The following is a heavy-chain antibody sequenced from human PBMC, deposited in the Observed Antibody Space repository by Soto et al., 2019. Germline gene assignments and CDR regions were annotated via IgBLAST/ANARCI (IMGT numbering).Heavy chain of an antibody. D-gene: IGHD4-17*01. J-gene: IGHJ6*02. CDR2: ISAYNGNT. V-gene: IGHV1-18*01. CDR1: GYTFTSYG. Sequence: QVQLVQSGAEVKKPGASVKVSCKASGYTFTSYGISWVRQAPGQGREWMGWISAYNGNTNYAQKLQGRVTMTTDTSTSTAYMELRSLRSDDTAVYYCARFHMTTVTYDYYYGMDVWGQGTTVTVSS. CDR3: ARFHMTTVTYDYYYGMDV.